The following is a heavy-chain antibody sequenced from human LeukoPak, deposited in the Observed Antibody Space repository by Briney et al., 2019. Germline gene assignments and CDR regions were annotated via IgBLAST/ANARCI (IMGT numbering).Heavy chain of an antibody. D-gene: IGHD2-2*01. V-gene: IGHV2-70*11. CDR3: ARIRAYCSSTSCYGYYYYYMDV. CDR1: GFSLGTSGMC. J-gene: IGHJ6*03. Sequence: SGPTLVNPTQTLTLTCTFSGFSLGTSGMCVSWIRQPPGKALEWLARIDWDDDKYYSTSLKTRLTISKDTSKNQVVLTMTNMDPVGTATYYCARIRAYCSSTSCYGYYYYYMDVWGKGTTVTVSS. CDR2: IDWDDDK.